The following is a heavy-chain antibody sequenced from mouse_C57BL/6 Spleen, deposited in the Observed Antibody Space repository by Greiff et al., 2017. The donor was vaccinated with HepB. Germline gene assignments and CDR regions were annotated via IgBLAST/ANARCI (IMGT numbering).Heavy chain of an antibody. CDR3: TREGYGNYEDYAMDY. V-gene: IGHV5-9-1*02. D-gene: IGHD2-10*02. CDR2: ISSGGDYI. CDR1: GFTFSSYA. J-gene: IGHJ4*01. Sequence: DVQLVESGEGLVKPGGSLKLSCAASGFTFSSYAMSWVRQTPEKRLEWVAYISSGGDYIYYADTVKGRFTISRDNARNTLYLQMSSLKSEDTAMYYCTREGYGNYEDYAMDYWGQGTSVTVSS.